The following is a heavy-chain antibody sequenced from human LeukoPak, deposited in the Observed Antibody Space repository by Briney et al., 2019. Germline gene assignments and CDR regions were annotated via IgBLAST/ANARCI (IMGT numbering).Heavy chain of an antibody. CDR2: ISWNSDII. D-gene: IGHD3-3*01. Sequence: GGSLRLSCEASGFSFDDYGMQWVRQAPGKGLEWVSGISWNSDIIGYADSVKGRFTISRDNAKNTLYLQMDSLRAEDTAVYYCATNYDFWSENYWGQGTLVTVSS. CDR1: GFSFDDYG. V-gene: IGHV3-9*01. CDR3: ATNYDFWSENY. J-gene: IGHJ4*02.